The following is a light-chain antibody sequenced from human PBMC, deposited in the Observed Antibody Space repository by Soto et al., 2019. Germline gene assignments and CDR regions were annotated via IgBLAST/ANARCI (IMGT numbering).Light chain of an antibody. CDR3: QQYDNLPT. J-gene: IGKJ4*01. CDR1: QDISNY. V-gene: IGKV1-33*01. Sequence: DLQMTQSPSSLSASVGDRVTITCQASQDISNYLNWYQQKPGKAPKLLIYDASNLETGVPSRFSGSGSGTDFTFTISSLQPGDIATYYCQQYDNLPTFGGGTKVEIK. CDR2: DAS.